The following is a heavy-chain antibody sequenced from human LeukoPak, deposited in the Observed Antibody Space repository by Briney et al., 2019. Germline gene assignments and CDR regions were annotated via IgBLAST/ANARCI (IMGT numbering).Heavy chain of an antibody. Sequence: PSETLSLTCTVSGGSISGYFWTWIRQPAGKELEWIERVYTSGTTYYNPSLESRVTISLDTFNNQFSLRVTSVTAADTAIYYCARGTEKTRISGYYSFDHWGQGLLVTVSS. CDR1: GGSISGYF. V-gene: IGHV4-4*07. CDR3: ARGTEKTRISGYYSFDH. D-gene: IGHD5-12*01. J-gene: IGHJ4*02. CDR2: VYTSGTT.